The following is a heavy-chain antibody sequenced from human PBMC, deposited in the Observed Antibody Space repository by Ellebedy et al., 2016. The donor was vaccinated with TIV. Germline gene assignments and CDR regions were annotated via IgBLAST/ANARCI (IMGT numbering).Heavy chain of an antibody. V-gene: IGHV5-51*01. J-gene: IGHJ4*02. CDR3: ARVDWGSTGYNFDY. Sequence: GESLKISCKGSGYTFTTYWIGWVRQMHGKGLEWMGIIHPRDSDTRYSPSFQVQVTISTDKSISTAYLQWGSLKASDSAMYYCARVDWGSTGYNFDYWGQGTLVTVSS. CDR1: GYTFTTYW. D-gene: IGHD3-16*01. CDR2: IHPRDSDT.